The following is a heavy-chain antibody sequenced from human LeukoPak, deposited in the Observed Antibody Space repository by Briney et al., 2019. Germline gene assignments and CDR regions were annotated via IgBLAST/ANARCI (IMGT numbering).Heavy chain of an antibody. Sequence: GGSLRLSCAASGFTFSNYGLHWVRQAPGKGLEWLAVMWFDGSHKYYADSVKGRFTISRDNSKSMLYLQMNSLRAEDKAVYYCARDITGDPPPYYFDYWGQGSLVTVSS. D-gene: IGHD7-27*01. CDR1: GFTFSNYG. V-gene: IGHV3-33*01. J-gene: IGHJ4*02. CDR3: ARDITGDPPPYYFDY. CDR2: MWFDGSHK.